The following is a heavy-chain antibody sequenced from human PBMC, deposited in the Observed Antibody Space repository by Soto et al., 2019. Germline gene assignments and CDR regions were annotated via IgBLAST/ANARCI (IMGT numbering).Heavy chain of an antibody. CDR3: ATHHVYGGYYYYYYGIDV. J-gene: IGHJ6*02. CDR2: IYPGDSDT. CDR1: GYSFTSYW. Sequence: GESLKISCKGSGYSFTSYWIGWVRQMPGKGLEWMGIIYPGDSDTRYSPSFQGQVTISADKSISTAYLQWSSLKASDTAMYYCATHHVYGGYYYYYYGIDVRGQGTTVTVSS. V-gene: IGHV5-51*01. D-gene: IGHD4-17*01.